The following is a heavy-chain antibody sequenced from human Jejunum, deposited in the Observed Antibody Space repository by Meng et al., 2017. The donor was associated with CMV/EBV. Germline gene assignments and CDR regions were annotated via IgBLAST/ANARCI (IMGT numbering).Heavy chain of an antibody. CDR2: VIPILNMA. D-gene: IGHD1-1*01. CDR3: ATSTATTSNFRRVWNL. CDR1: FNTDT. Sequence: FNTDTFNWVRQAPGQGLEWMGRVIPILNMAASAQSFQGRVTILADRSTSTVYLELTSLRSDDTAVYYCATSTATTSNFRRVWNLWGQGTEVTVSS. V-gene: IGHV1-69*02. J-gene: IGHJ4*02.